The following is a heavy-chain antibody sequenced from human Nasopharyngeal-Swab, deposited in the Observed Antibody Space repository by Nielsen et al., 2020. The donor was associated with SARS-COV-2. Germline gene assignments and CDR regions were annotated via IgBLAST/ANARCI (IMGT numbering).Heavy chain of an antibody. J-gene: IGHJ4*02. CDR3: ARVAARYYFDY. CDR2: ISSSSSYI. Sequence: GESLKISCAASGFTFSSYSMNWVRQAPGKGLEWVSSISSSSSYIYYADSVKGRFTISRDNAENSLYLQMNSLRAEDTAVYYCARVAARYYFDYWGQGTLVTVSS. V-gene: IGHV3-21*01. D-gene: IGHD6-13*01. CDR1: GFTFSSYS.